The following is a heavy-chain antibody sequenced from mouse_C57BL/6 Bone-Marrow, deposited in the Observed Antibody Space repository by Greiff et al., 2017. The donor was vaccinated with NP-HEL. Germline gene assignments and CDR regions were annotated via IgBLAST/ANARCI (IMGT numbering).Heavy chain of an antibody. D-gene: IGHD2-3*01. V-gene: IGHV1-76*01. CDR2: IYPGSGNT. J-gene: IGHJ3*01. CDR1: GYTFTDYY. CDR3: ARGGGYYAAWFAY. Sequence: QVQLQQSGAELVRPGASVKLSCKASGYTFTDYYINWVKQRPGQGLEWIARIYPGSGNTYYNEKFKGKATLTAEKSSSTAYMQLSSLTSEDSAVYFCARGGGYYAAWFAYWGQGTLVTVSA.